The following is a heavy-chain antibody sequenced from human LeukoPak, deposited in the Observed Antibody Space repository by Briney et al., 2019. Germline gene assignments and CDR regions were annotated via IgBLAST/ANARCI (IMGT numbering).Heavy chain of an antibody. CDR3: ATPRGYPNYGMDV. CDR1: GYTFTSCY. D-gene: IGHD3-22*01. Sequence: ASVKVSCKASGYTFTSCYMHWVRQAPGQGLEWMGIINPSGGSTSYAQKFQGRVTITADESTSTAYMELSSLRSEDTAVYYCATPRGYPNYGMDVWGQGTTVTVSS. CDR2: INPSGGST. V-gene: IGHV1-46*01. J-gene: IGHJ6*02.